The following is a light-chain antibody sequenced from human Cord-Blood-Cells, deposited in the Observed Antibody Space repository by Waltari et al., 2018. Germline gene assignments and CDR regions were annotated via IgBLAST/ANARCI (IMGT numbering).Light chain of an antibody. CDR2: KVR. J-gene: IGLJ3*02. CDR3: QSADSSGTWV. Sequence: SYELTQPPSVSVSPGQTARITCSGDALPTQYAYWYQQKPGQAPVLVFYKVRKRPAGIPERFSGSSSGDTVTLTISRVQAEDEADYYCQSADSSGTWVFGVGTKLTVL. CDR1: ALPTQY. V-gene: IGLV3-25*03.